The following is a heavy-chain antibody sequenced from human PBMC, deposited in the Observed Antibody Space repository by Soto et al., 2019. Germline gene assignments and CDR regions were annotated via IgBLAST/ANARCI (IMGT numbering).Heavy chain of an antibody. CDR1: GGSISSSSYY. CDR2: IYYSGST. V-gene: IGHV4-39*01. J-gene: IGHJ1*01. D-gene: IGHD6-13*01. Sequence: SETLSLTCTVSGGSISSSSYYWGWIRQPPGKGLEWIGSIYYSGSTYYNPSLKSRVTISVDTSKNQFSLKLSSVTAADTAVYYCASVSSSWLNRAEYFQHWGQGTLVTVSS. CDR3: ASVSSSWLNRAEYFQH.